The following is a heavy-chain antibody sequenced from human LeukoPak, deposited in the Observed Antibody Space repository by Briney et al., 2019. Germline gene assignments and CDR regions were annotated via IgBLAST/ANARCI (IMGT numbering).Heavy chain of an antibody. D-gene: IGHD2-15*01. Sequence: SETLSLTCTVSGGSISSSSYYWGWIRQPPGKGLEWIGSIYYSGSTYYDPSLQSRVTISVDTAKNQVSLKLNSVTAADTAVYYCASFYCSGGSCYQYFSYYYMDVWGKGTTVTISS. CDR1: GGSISSSSYY. CDR3: ASFYCSGGSCYQYFSYYYMDV. CDR2: IYYSGST. V-gene: IGHV4-39*01. J-gene: IGHJ6*03.